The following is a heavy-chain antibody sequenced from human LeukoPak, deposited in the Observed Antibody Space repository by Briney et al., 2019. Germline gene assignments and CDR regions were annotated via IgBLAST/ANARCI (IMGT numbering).Heavy chain of an antibody. CDR1: GIIFSSYG. CDR3: ANAGSYYDILGY. CDR2: ISYDGSNK. D-gene: IGHD3-9*01. V-gene: IGHV3-30*18. Sequence: GGSLRLSCEASGIIFSSYGMHWVRQAPGKGLEWVAVISYDGSNKYYADSVKGRFTISRDNSKNTLYLQMNSLRAEDTAVYYCANAGSYYDILGYWGQGTLVTVSS. J-gene: IGHJ4*02.